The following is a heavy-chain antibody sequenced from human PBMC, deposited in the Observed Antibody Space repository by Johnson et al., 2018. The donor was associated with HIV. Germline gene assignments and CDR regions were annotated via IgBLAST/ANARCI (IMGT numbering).Heavy chain of an antibody. CDR2: ISGSGDST. D-gene: IGHD4-11*01. Sequence: VKLVESGGGLVQPGGSLILSCAASGFSFSSYAMNWVRQAPGKGLEWVSAISGSGDSTYYADSVKGRFTISRDNSKNTLYLQMNSLRDEDTAVYFCAKARGLHSGAFDIWGQGTMVTVSS. CDR3: AKARGLHSGAFDI. J-gene: IGHJ3*02. V-gene: IGHV3-23*04. CDR1: GFSFSSYA.